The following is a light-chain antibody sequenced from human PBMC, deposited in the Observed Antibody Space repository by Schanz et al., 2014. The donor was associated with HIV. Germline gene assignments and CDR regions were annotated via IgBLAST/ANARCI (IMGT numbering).Light chain of an antibody. V-gene: IGLV2-14*01. CDR2: DVK. CDR1: SSDVGGYNY. Sequence: QSALTQPASVSGSPGQSITISCTGSSSDVGGYNYVSWYQQHPGKAPKLMIYDVKNRPSGVSNRFSGSKSGNTASLTISGLQAEDEADYYCCSYAGSSTFVVFGGGTKLTVL. CDR3: CSYAGSSTFVV. J-gene: IGLJ2*01.